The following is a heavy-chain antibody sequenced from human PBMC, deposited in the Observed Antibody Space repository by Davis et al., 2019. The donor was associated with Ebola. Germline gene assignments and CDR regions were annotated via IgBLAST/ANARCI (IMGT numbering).Heavy chain of an antibody. CDR3: AKDLRPNYDMTHYFDY. V-gene: IGHV3-23*01. Sequence: PGGSLRLSCAASGFTFSSYAMSWVRQAPGKGLEWVSAISGSGGSTYYADSVKGRFTISRDNSKNTLYLQMNSLRAEDTAVYYCAKDLRPNYDMTHYFDYWGQGTLVTVSS. CDR1: GFTFSSYA. D-gene: IGHD3-9*01. J-gene: IGHJ4*02. CDR2: ISGSGGST.